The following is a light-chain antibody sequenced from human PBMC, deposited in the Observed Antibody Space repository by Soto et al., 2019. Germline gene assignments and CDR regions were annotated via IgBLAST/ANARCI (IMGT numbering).Light chain of an antibody. CDR3: QQYENLPT. V-gene: IGKV1-33*01. CDR2: AAS. CDR1: QSISSY. J-gene: IGKJ5*01. Sequence: IQMTQSPSSLSASVGDRVTITFRASQSISSYLSWYQQKPGKAPKLLIYAASSWQSGVPARFSGSGSGTDFTFTISRLQPEDIATYYCQQYENLPTFGQGTRLEIK.